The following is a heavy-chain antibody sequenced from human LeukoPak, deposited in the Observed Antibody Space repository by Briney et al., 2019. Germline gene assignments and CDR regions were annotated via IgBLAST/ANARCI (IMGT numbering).Heavy chain of an antibody. CDR3: ARGARVSYSSSWDNFDY. CDR2: INHSGST. V-gene: IGHV4-34*01. CDR1: GGSFSGYY. Sequence: TSETLFLTCAVYGGSFSGYYWSWIRQPPGKGLEWIGEINHSGSTNYNPSLKSRVTISVDTSKNQFSLKLSSVTAADTAVYYCARGARVSYSSSWDNFDYWGQGTLVTVSS. D-gene: IGHD6-13*01. J-gene: IGHJ4*02.